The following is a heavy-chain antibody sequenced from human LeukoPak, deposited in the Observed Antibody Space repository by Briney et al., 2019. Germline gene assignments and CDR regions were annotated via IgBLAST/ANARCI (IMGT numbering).Heavy chain of an antibody. V-gene: IGHV4-34*01. CDR2: INHSGST. D-gene: IGHD2-2*01. CDR3: ARRPRPRPHYCSSTSCYGGGWFDP. J-gene: IGHJ5*02. CDR1: GGSFSGYY. Sequence: SETLSLTCAVYGGSFSGYYWSWIRQPPGRGLEWIGEINHSGSTNYNPSLKSRVTISVDTSKNQFSLKLSSVTAADTAVYYCARRPRPRPHYCSSTSCYGGGWFDPWGQGTLVTVSS.